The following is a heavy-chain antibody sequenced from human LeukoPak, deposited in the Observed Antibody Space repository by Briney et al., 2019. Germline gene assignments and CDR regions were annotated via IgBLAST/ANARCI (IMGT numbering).Heavy chain of an antibody. V-gene: IGHV1-8*01. CDR3: ARDEYYYGSGSYWD. Sequence: GASVKVSCKASGYTFTSYDINWVRQATGQGLEWMGWMNPNSGNTGYAQKFQGRVTMTRDTSTSTVYMELSSLRSEDTAVYYCARDEYYYGSGSYWDWGQGTLVTVSS. J-gene: IGHJ4*02. CDR1: GYTFTSYD. CDR2: MNPNSGNT. D-gene: IGHD3-10*01.